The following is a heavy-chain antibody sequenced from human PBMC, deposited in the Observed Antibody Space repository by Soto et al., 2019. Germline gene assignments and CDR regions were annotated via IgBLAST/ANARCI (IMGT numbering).Heavy chain of an antibody. J-gene: IGHJ3*02. V-gene: IGHV4-59*01. Sequence: SETLSLTCTVSGGSISSYYWSWIRQPPGKGLEWIGYIYYSGSTNYNPSLKSRVTISVDTSKNQFSLKLSSVTAADTAVYYCAREYYYDSRGYRAFDIWGQGTMVTISS. CDR2: IYYSGST. CDR3: AREYYYDSRGYRAFDI. CDR1: GGSISSYY. D-gene: IGHD3-22*01.